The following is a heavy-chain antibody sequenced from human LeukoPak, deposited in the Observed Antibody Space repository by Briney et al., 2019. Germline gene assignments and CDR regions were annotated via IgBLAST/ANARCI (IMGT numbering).Heavy chain of an antibody. V-gene: IGHV3-23*01. D-gene: IGHD2-2*01. Sequence: GGSLRLSCAASGFTFSSYAMSWVRQAPGKGLEWVSAISSSGGSTYYADSVKGRFTISRDNSKNTLYLQMNSLRAEDTAVYYCAGPNKYCSSTSCFPWGQGTLVTVSS. CDR2: ISSSGGST. CDR1: GFTFSSYA. J-gene: IGHJ5*02. CDR3: AGPNKYCSSTSCFP.